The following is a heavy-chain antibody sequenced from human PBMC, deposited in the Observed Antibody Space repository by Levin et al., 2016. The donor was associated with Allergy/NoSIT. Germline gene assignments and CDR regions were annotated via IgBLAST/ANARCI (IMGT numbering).Heavy chain of an antibody. V-gene: IGHV4-34*01. CDR3: ARDSRLDDYYDSSGYHGGRWFDP. CDR2: IYYSGST. D-gene: IGHD3-22*01. CDR1: GGSFSGYY. J-gene: IGHJ5*02. Sequence: SETLSLTCAVYGGSFSGYYWGWIRQPPGKGLEWIGSIYYSGSTYYNPSLKSRVTISVDTSKNQFSLKLSSVTAADTAVYYCARDSRLDDYYDSSGYHGGRWFDPWGQGTLVTVSS.